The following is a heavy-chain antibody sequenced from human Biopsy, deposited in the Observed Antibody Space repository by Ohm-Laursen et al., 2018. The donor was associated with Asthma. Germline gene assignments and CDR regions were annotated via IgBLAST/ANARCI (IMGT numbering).Heavy chain of an antibody. CDR3: ARPSPNRDILYYYYHMDV. Sequence: SVKVSCKASGDSLGSFINYAISWVRQAPRQGLEWMGGLIPVLGTADYAPMFEGRVTTTADIFTRTVYMELSGLRFDDTAIYYCARPSPNRDILYYYYHMDVWGQGTTVSVSS. CDR2: LIPVLGTA. J-gene: IGHJ6*02. CDR1: GDSLGSFINYA. D-gene: IGHD3-3*02. V-gene: IGHV1-69*10.